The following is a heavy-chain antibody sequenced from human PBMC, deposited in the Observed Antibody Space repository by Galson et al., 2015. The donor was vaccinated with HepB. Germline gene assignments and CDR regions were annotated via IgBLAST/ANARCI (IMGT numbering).Heavy chain of an antibody. D-gene: IGHD5-24*01. CDR2: ISWNSGSI. CDR3: AKDISGSKGPRDGYNFGPFDP. Sequence: SLRLSCAASGFTFDDYAMHWVRQAPGKGLEWVSGISWNSGSIGYADSVKGRFTISRDNAKNSLYLQMNSLRAEDTALYYCAKDISGSKGPRDGYNFGPFDPWGQGTLVTVSS. CDR1: GFTFDDYA. J-gene: IGHJ5*02. V-gene: IGHV3-9*01.